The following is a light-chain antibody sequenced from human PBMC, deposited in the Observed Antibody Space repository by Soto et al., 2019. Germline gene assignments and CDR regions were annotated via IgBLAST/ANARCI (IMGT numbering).Light chain of an antibody. CDR3: QQRSNLPRIT. CDR2: GAS. V-gene: IGKV3-11*01. CDR1: QSVSSSY. J-gene: IGKJ1*01. Sequence: IVLDQSAGALSLSQRERATLSCRASQSVSSSYLAWYQQTPGQAARIRIYGASNMATGIPARFSGSGSGTDVTLTIISLEPEDFAVYYCQQRSNLPRITFGQGTRV.